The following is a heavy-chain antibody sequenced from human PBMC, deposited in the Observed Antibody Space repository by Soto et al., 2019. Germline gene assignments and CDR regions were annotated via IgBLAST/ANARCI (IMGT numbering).Heavy chain of an antibody. Sequence: GASVKVSCKASGGTFSSYAISWVRQAPGQGLEWMGGIIPIFGTANYAQKFQGRVTITADESTSTAYMELSSLRSEDTAVYYCATTHLPAIRYYFDYWGQGTLVTVSS. V-gene: IGHV1-69*13. CDR1: GGTFSSYA. CDR2: IIPIFGTA. D-gene: IGHD2-15*01. CDR3: ATTHLPAIRYYFDY. J-gene: IGHJ4*02.